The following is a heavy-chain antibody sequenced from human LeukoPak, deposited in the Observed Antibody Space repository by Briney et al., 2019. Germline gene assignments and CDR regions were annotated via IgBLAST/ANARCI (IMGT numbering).Heavy chain of an antibody. D-gene: IGHD3-9*01. J-gene: IGHJ4*02. CDR1: GGSISSGSYY. CDR2: IYTSGST. V-gene: IGHV4-61*02. Sequence: SETLSLTCTVSGGSISSGSYYWSWIRQPAGKGLEWIGRIYTSGSTNYNPSLKSRVTISVDTSKNQSSLKLSSVTAADTAVYYCASGLRYFDLYYWGQGTLVTVSS. CDR3: ASGLRYFDLYY.